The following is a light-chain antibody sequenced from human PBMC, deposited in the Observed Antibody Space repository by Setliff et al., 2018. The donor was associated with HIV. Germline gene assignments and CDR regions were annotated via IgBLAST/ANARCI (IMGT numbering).Light chain of an antibody. J-gene: IGLJ1*01. V-gene: IGLV2-11*01. CDR1: SSDVGAYNY. CDR3: CSYAGSYTYI. Sequence: QSALTQPRSVSGSPGQSVTFSCTGSSSDVGAYNYVSWYQQHPGKAPKLMIYDVTKRPSGAPDRFSGSKSGNTASLTISGLQAEDEADYYCCSYAGSYTYIFGSGTKVTV. CDR2: DVT.